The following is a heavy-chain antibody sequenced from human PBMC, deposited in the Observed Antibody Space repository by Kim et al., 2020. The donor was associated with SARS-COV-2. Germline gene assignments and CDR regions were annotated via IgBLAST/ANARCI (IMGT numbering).Heavy chain of an antibody. Sequence: GGSLRLSCAASGFTFSSYGMHWVRQAPGKGLEWVAVISYDGSNKYYADSVKGRFTISRDNFKNTLYLQMNSLRAEDTAVYYCVKDFATVTTLEGSDYWG. CDR3: VKDFATVTTLEGSDY. CDR1: GFTFSSYG. J-gene: IGHJ4*01. V-gene: IGHV3-30*18. CDR2: ISYDGSNK. D-gene: IGHD4-17*01.